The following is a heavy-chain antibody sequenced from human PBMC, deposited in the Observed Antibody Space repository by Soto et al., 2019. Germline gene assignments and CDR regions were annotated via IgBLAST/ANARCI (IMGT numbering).Heavy chain of an antibody. J-gene: IGHJ3*01. CDR3: ATDQYYDILTGYLPV. Sequence: ASVKVSCKVSGYTLTELSMHCVRQAPGKGLEWMGGFDPEDGETIYAQKFQGRVTMTEDTSTDTAYMELSSLRSEDTAVYYCATDQYYDILTGYLPVWGQGTMVTVSS. D-gene: IGHD3-9*01. CDR1: GYTLTELS. V-gene: IGHV1-24*01. CDR2: FDPEDGET.